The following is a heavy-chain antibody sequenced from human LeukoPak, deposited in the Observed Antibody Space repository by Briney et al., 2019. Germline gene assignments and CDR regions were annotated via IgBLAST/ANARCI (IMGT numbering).Heavy chain of an antibody. V-gene: IGHV4-34*01. CDR2: INHSGST. CDR3: ARDQGGATSY. Sequence: SGTLSLTCTVSGGSISRYYWSWIRQPPGKGLEWIGEINHSGSTNYNPSLKSRVTISVDTSKKQFSLRLSSVTAADTAVYYCARDQGGATSYWGQGTLVTVSS. J-gene: IGHJ4*02. D-gene: IGHD1-26*01. CDR1: GGSISRYY.